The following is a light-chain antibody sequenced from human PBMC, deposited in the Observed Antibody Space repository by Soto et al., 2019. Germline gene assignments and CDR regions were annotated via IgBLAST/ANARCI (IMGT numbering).Light chain of an antibody. CDR1: SGDIGGYDY. CDR3: SSYTSSSTWV. V-gene: IGLV2-14*01. CDR2: EVS. J-gene: IGLJ3*02. Sequence: QSALTQPPSASGSPGQSVTISCTGTSGDIGGYDYVSWYQQHPGKAPKLMIYEVSNRPLGVSNRFSGSKSGNTASLTISGLQAEDEADYYCSSYTSSSTWVFGGGTKLTVL.